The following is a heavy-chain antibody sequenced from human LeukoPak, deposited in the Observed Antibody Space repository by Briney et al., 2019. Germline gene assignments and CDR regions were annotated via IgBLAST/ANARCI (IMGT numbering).Heavy chain of an antibody. CDR2: ISSDGSNT. D-gene: IGHD6-19*01. CDR1: GVTLRSYW. J-gene: IGHJ4*02. Sequence: GGSLRLSCAVSGVTLRSYWMEWVRQAPGKGLVWVSRISSDGSNTAYADSVKGRFTISRDNAKNTLYLQMSSLRAEDTAVYYCAKSGDGGAWYDYWGQGTLVIVSS. CDR3: AKSGDGGAWYDY. V-gene: IGHV3-74*01.